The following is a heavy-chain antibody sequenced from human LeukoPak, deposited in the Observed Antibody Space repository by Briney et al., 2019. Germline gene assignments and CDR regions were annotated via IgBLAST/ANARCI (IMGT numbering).Heavy chain of an antibody. J-gene: IGHJ4*02. CDR3: ARNMVRGVIPPGTY. Sequence: GASVKVSCKASGYTFTGYYMHWVRQAPGQGLEWMGWINPNSGGTNYAQKFQGRVTMTRDTSISTAYMELSRLRPDDTAVYYCARNMVRGVIPPGTYWGQGTLVTVSS. D-gene: IGHD3-10*01. CDR1: GYTFTGYY. CDR2: INPNSGGT. V-gene: IGHV1-2*02.